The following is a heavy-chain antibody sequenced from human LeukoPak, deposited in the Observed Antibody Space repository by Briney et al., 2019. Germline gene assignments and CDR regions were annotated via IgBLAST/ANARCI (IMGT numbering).Heavy chain of an antibody. CDR1: GFTFRSYV. Sequence: PGGPLRLSCVASGFTFRSYVMSWVRQAPGKGLEWVSALSGSGDSTYYADSVKGRFTISRDNSKNTVYLQMNGLRAEDTAVYYCAKVTYDYVWGSYESWGQGTLFTVSS. CDR2: LSGSGDST. V-gene: IGHV3-23*01. J-gene: IGHJ4*02. CDR3: AKVTYDYVWGSYES. D-gene: IGHD3-16*01.